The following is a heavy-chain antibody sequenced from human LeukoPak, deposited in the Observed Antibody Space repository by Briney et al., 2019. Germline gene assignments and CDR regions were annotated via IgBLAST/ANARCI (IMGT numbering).Heavy chain of an antibody. CDR1: GDTFTSYY. CDR3: ARDFGYNWKANWFDP. J-gene: IGHJ5*02. CDR2: INLSGGTT. V-gene: IGHV1-46*01. D-gene: IGHD1-1*01. Sequence: ASVKVSCKASGDTFTSYYMHWGRHAPGQGLEWMVIINLSGGTTYYAQQFQDRVTMTNGMSTSTVYMELSSLRSEDTAVYYCARDFGYNWKANWFDPWGQGTLVTVS.